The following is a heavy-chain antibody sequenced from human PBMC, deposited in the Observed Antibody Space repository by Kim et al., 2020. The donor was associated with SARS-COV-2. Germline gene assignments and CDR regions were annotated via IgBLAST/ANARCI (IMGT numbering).Heavy chain of an antibody. CDR1: GFTFGSYV. D-gene: IGHD6-13*01. J-gene: IGHJ6*02. CDR3: AKAVFDLYIGTAGTFYYSGLDV. V-gene: IGHV3-9*01. Sequence: GWSLRLSCAASGFTFGSYVMHWVRQAPGKGLEWVSGIRWNSGSIDYADSVKGRFTISRDNAQNSLYLQMNSLRAEDTALYYCAKAVFDLYIGTAGTFYYSGLDVWGQGTTVTVSS. CDR2: IRWNSGSI.